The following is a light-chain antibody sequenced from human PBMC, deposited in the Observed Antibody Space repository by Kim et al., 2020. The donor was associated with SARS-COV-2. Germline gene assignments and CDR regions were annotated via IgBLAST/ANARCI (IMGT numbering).Light chain of an antibody. CDR2: DGS. CDR3: QHRQT. CDR1: QSVSRW. Sequence: STLSASVGDRVTLTCRASQSVSRWLAWYQQKPGKAPKLLIYDGSNLQSGGPSRFSGSGSGTEFTLTISSLQPDDCAIYYCQHRQTFGQGTKVDIK. V-gene: IGKV1-5*01. J-gene: IGKJ1*01.